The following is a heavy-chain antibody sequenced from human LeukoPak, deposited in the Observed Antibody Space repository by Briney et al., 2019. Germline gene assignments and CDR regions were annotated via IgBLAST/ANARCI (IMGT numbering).Heavy chain of an antibody. J-gene: IGHJ5*02. CDR2: TYYSGST. CDR3: ARRPYYDSSGWFDP. Sequence: SETLSLTCTVSGGSISSYYWSWIRQPPGKGLEWIGYTYYSGSTNYNPSLKSRVTISVDTSKNQFSLKLSSVTAADTAVYYCARRPYYDSSGWFDPWGQGTLVTVSS. V-gene: IGHV4-59*08. D-gene: IGHD3-22*01. CDR1: GGSISSYY.